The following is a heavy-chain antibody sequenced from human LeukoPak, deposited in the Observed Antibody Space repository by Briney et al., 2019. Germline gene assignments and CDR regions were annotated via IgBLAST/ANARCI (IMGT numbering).Heavy chain of an antibody. D-gene: IGHD6-13*01. Sequence: GGSLRLSCAASVFTFSSYAMSWVRQAPGKGLEWVSSIGGSGGSTYYADSVKGRFTISRDNSKNTLYLQMNSLRAEDTAVYYCAKVETAAAATLRGFDYWGQGTLVTVSS. CDR2: IGGSGGST. CDR3: AKVETAAAATLRGFDY. J-gene: IGHJ4*02. V-gene: IGHV3-23*01. CDR1: VFTFSSYA.